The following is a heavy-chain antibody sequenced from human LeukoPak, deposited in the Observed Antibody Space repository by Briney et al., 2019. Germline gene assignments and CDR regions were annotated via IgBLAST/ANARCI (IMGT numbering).Heavy chain of an antibody. CDR3: ARHGTVTHRFDY. V-gene: IGHV4-39*01. CDR1: GGSMSSSSYY. J-gene: IGHJ4*02. CDR2: IYYSGST. Sequence: SETLSLTCGVSGGSMSSSSYYWGWIRQPPGKGLEWIGSIYYSGSTYYNPSLKSRVTISVDSSKNQCSPKLSSVTAADTAVYYCARHGTVTHRFDYWGQGTLVTVSS. D-gene: IGHD4-17*01.